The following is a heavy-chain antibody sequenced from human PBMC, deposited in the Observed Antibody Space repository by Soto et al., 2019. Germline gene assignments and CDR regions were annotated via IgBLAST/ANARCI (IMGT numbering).Heavy chain of an antibody. V-gene: IGHV1-69*06. Sequence: SVKVSCKASGDTFSSYAISWVRQPPGQGLEWMGGIIPIFGTANYAQKFQGRVTITADKSTSTAYMELSSLRSEDTAVYYCARAAEGMTHNYYYYYGMDVWGQGTTVTVSS. J-gene: IGHJ6*02. CDR2: IIPIFGTA. D-gene: IGHD3-10*01. CDR3: ARAAEGMTHNYYYYYGMDV. CDR1: GDTFSSYA.